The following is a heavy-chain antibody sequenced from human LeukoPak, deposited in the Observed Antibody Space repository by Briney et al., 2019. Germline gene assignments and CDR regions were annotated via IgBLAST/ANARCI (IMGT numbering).Heavy chain of an antibody. D-gene: IGHD2-2*01. CDR3: ARDTVVVPAAMRSSQYNWFDP. V-gene: IGHV1-2*02. Sequence: GASVKVSCKASGYTFTGYYMHWVRQAPGRGLEWMGWINPNSGGTNYAQKFQGRVTMTRDTSISTAYVELSRLRSDDTAVYYCARDTVVVPAAMRSSQYNWFDPWGQGTLVTVSS. CDR2: INPNSGGT. CDR1: GYTFTGYY. J-gene: IGHJ5*02.